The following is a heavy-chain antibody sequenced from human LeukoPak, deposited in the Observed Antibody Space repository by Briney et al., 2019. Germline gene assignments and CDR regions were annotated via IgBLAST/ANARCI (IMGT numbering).Heavy chain of an antibody. CDR2: IYHRGST. D-gene: IGHD6-19*01. Sequence: PSETLSLTCTVSGGSISSSSYYWGWIRQPPGKGLEWIGGIYHRGSTNYNPSLKSRVTISVDKSKNQFSLNVSSVTAADTAVYYCARFGSSGWYIDYWGQGTLVTVSS. CDR3: ARFGSSGWYIDY. V-gene: IGHV4-39*07. J-gene: IGHJ4*02. CDR1: GGSISSSSYY.